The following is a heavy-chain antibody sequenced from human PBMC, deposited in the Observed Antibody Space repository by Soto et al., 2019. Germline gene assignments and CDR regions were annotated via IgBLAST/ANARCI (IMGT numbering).Heavy chain of an antibody. V-gene: IGHV3-74*01. CDR2: INGDGSST. D-gene: IGHD3-3*01. CDR3: STFPLRFLEWSSQFYMDV. J-gene: IGHJ6*03. CDR1: GLTLSSYA. Sequence: GGSLSLSCAASGLTLSSYAMSWAGQAPGRGLLWVSRINGDGSSTTYADSVKGRFTISRDNAENTLHLQMNSLRAEDTAVYYCSTFPLRFLEWSSQFYMDVWGRGTTVTVSS.